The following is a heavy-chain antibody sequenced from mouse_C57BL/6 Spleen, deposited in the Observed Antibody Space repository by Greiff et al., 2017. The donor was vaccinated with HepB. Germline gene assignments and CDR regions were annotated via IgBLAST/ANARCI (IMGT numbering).Heavy chain of an antibody. J-gene: IGHJ4*01. D-gene: IGHD1-1*01. CDR3: AREERIYYGAMDY. Sequence: EVKLQQSGPGLVKPSQSLSLTCSVTGYSITSGYYWNWIRQFPGNKLEWMGYISYDGSNNYNPSLKNRISITRDTSKNQFFLKLNSVTTEDTATYYCAREERIYYGAMDYWGQGTSVTVSS. CDR2: ISYDGSN. CDR1: GYSITSGYY. V-gene: IGHV3-6*01.